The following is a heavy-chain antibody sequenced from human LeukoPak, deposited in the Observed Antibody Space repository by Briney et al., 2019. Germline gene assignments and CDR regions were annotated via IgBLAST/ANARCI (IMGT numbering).Heavy chain of an antibody. CDR2: MNPNSGNT. V-gene: IGHV1-8*01. Sequence: GASVTVSCKASGYTFTSYDINWVRQATGQGLEWMGWMNPNSGNTGYAQKFQGRVTMTRNTSISTAYMELSSLRSEDTAVYYCASSVDGGHDAFDIWGQGTMVTVSS. D-gene: IGHD4-23*01. CDR3: ASSVDGGHDAFDI. CDR1: GYTFTSYD. J-gene: IGHJ3*02.